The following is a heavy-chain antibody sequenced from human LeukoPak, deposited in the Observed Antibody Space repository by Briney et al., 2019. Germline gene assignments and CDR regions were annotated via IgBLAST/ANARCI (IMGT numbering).Heavy chain of an antibody. CDR1: GFTFSSYW. CDR2: IKQDGSEK. D-gene: IGHD4-17*01. Sequence: GGSLRLSCADSGFTFSSYWMRWVRQAPGKGLEWVANIKQDGSEKYYVDSVKGRFTISRDNAKNSLYLQMNSLRAEDTPVYLCPRVRTTVTTFDAFDIWGQGTMVTVSS. CDR3: PRVRTTVTTFDAFDI. J-gene: IGHJ3*02. V-gene: IGHV3-7*01.